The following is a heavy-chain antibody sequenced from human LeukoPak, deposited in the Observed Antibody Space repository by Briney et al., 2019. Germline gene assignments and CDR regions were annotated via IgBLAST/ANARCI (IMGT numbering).Heavy chain of an antibody. J-gene: IGHJ6*03. D-gene: IGHD1/OR15-1a*01. CDR3: ARGSSMNTYYYYYYYMDV. CDR1: GGSISNYY. Sequence: SETLSLTCTVSGGSISNYYWSWIRQPPGKGLEWIGYIYYSGSTNYNPSLKSRVTISVDTSKNQFSLKLSSVTAADTAVYYCARGSSMNTYYYYYYYMDVWGKGTTVTISS. V-gene: IGHV4-59*01. CDR2: IYYSGST.